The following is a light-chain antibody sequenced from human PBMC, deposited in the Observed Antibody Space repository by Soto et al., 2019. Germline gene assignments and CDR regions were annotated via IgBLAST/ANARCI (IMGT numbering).Light chain of an antibody. CDR2: GAS. CDR1: QSVSNNY. V-gene: IGKV3-20*01. Sequence: EIGLKMSPATLSLSTGERATLPCRASQSVSNNYLAWYQQKPGQAPRLLIYGASNRATGIPDRFSGSGSGTEFTLTISRLEPEDFAMYYCQQYGISPRRFGHGAKVDIK. CDR3: QQYGISPRR. J-gene: IGKJ1*01.